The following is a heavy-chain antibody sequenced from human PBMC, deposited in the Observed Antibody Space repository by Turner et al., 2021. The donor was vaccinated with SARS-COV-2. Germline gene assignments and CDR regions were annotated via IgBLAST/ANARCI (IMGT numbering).Heavy chain of an antibody. V-gene: IGHV1-69*04. CDR2: IITILGIA. Sequence: QVQLGQSGAEVKKPGSSVKVPCKASGGTFSSYAINWVRQAPGQGLEWMGSIITILGIANYAQKFQGRVTITADKSTSTAYMELSSLRSEDTAVYYCARAKFYYYDSSGYQYYFDYWGQGTLVTVSS. CDR1: GGTFSSYA. CDR3: ARAKFYYYDSSGYQYYFDY. J-gene: IGHJ4*02. D-gene: IGHD3-22*01.